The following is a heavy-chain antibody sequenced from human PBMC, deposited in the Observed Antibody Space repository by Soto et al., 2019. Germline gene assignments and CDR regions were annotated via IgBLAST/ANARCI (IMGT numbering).Heavy chain of an antibody. J-gene: IGHJ6*02. CDR2: MSGSGSSI. CDR3: GGDNWNGPYYGLDF. Sequence: EAQLLESGGGLVQPGESLTLSCVASHFAFNIDAMTWVRQAPGKGLEWVSSMSGSGSSIYYADSVKGRFTITRDKSKNTLFWQMKTRRAEATAVYWWGGDNWNGPYYGLDFGGQGTTVPV. D-gene: IGHD1-20*01. CDR1: HFAFNIDA. V-gene: IGHV3-23*01.